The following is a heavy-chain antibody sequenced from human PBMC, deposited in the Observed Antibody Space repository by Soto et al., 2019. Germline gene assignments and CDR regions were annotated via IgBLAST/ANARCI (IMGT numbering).Heavy chain of an antibody. Sequence: GGSLRLSCAASGFTFSNAWMSWVRQAPGKGLEWVGRIKSKTDGGTTDYAAPVKGRFTISRDDSKNTLYLQMNSLKTEDTAVYYCTTDAWLDTFLYYYYYMDVWGKGTTVTVSS. CDR3: TTDAWLDTFLYYYYYMDV. V-gene: IGHV3-15*01. D-gene: IGHD5-12*01. J-gene: IGHJ6*03. CDR2: IKSKTDGGTT. CDR1: GFTFSNAW.